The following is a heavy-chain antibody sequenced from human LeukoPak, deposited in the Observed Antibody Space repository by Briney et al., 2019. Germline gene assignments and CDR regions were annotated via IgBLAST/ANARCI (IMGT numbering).Heavy chain of an antibody. Sequence: GGSLRLSCAASGFTFSSYAMNWVRQAPGKGLEWVSAISGGGGTTYYADSVKGRFTISRDNSKNALFLQMNSLRAEDTAVYYCAKDREGLSSGYDLEYFDYWGQGTLVTVSS. V-gene: IGHV3-23*01. J-gene: IGHJ4*02. CDR1: GFTFSSYA. CDR2: ISGGGGTT. D-gene: IGHD5-12*01. CDR3: AKDREGLSSGYDLEYFDY.